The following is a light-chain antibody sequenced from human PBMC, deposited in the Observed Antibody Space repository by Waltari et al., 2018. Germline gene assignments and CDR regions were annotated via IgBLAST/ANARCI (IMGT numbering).Light chain of an antibody. CDR1: QSISGS. J-gene: IGKJ4*01. Sequence: DIQMTQSPSSLSASVGDRVTINCRASQSISGSLTWYQQKPGKAPKLLIYAASTLQSGVPSRFSGSGSGTDFTLTINRLQPEDFATYFCQQSYNDPLTFGGGTKMEIK. CDR2: AAS. V-gene: IGKV1-39*01. CDR3: QQSYNDPLT.